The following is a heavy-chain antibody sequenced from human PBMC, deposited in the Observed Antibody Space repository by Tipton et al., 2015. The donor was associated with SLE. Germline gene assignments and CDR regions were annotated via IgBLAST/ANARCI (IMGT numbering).Heavy chain of an antibody. CDR3: ARVIPDYELDAFDI. CDR2: IFYSGRT. Sequence: TLSLTCTVSGDSIRRHFWSWIRQPPGKGLEWIGNIFYSGRTDYNPSLKSRVTMSLDTSENQFSLKLSSVTAADTAVYYCARVIPDYELDAFDIWGQGTMVTASS. CDR1: GDSIRRHF. D-gene: IGHD4-17*01. V-gene: IGHV4-59*08. J-gene: IGHJ3*02.